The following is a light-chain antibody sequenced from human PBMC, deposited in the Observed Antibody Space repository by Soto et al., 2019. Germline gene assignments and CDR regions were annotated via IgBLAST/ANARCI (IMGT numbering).Light chain of an antibody. CDR2: DAS. V-gene: IGKV3-20*01. CDR1: QSIGSSY. CDR3: QQYGSSPSWT. J-gene: IGKJ1*01. Sequence: VLTQSPCTLALSPVERATLSFIASQSIGSSYLAWYQQRPGQAPRLLIYDASRRATGIPDRFSGSGSGTDFTLTISRLEPEDLAVYYCQQYGSSPSWTFGQGTKVDIK.